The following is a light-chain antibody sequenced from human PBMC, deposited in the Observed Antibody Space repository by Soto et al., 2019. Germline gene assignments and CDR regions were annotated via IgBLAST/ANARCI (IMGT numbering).Light chain of an antibody. CDR2: DVS. CDR1: SSDVGGYNY. V-gene: IGLV2-14*01. Sequence: QSALTQPASVSGSPGQSITISCTGTSSDVGGYNYVSWYQQHPGKAPKLMIYDVSNRPSGVSNRFSGSKSGNTASLTISGLQAEDEADYYCSSYTSSSRVFGTGIMLTVL. J-gene: IGLJ1*01. CDR3: SSYTSSSRV.